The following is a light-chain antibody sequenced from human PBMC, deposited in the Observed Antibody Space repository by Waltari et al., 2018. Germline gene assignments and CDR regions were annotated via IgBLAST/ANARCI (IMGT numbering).Light chain of an antibody. CDR2: DNN. V-gene: IGLV1-51*01. Sequence: QSVLTQSPSVSAAPGQKVTISCSGSSSNVGNHYVSWYKQLPGTAPKLLMYDNNTRASGIPSRFSGSKSGTSATLGITGRQTGDEADYVCGTWDSSLSAVVFGGGTKLTVL. CDR3: GTWDSSLSAVV. J-gene: IGLJ2*01. CDR1: SSNVGNHY.